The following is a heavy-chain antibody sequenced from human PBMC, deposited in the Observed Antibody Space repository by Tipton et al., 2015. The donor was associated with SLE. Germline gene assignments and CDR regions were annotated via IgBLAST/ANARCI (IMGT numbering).Heavy chain of an antibody. V-gene: IGHV4-59*07. Sequence: TLSLTCTVSGGSISSHYWSWVRQPPGKGLELIGYIYYSGSTKYYNPSLKSRVIISADTSKSRFSLNLSSVTAADTSVYFCARQGTGWYFDYWGQGMLVTVSS. CDR3: ARQGTGWYFDY. CDR2: IYYSGST. D-gene: IGHD1-1*01. J-gene: IGHJ4*02. CDR1: GGSISSHY.